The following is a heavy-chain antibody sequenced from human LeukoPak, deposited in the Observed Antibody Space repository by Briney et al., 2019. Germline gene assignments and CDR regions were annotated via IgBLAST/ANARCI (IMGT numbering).Heavy chain of an antibody. CDR1: GFTVSSNY. J-gene: IGHJ4*02. CDR3: ARGGPVGDFDY. D-gene: IGHD1-26*01. V-gene: IGHV3-74*01. CDR2: INGDGSST. Sequence: PGGSLRLSCAASGFTVSSNYMSWVRQAPGKGLVWVSRINGDGSSTIYADSVKGRFTISRDNAKNTVYLQMNSLGAEDTAVYYCARGGPVGDFDYWGQGTLVTVSS.